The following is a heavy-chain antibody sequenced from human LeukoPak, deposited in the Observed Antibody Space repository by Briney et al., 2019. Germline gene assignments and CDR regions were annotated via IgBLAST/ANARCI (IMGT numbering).Heavy chain of an antibody. Sequence: ASVKVSCKASGYTFTSYGISWVRQAPGQGLEWMGWINRNNGDTDYAQKFQGRVTMTRNTSITTGYVELSSLRSDDTAVYYCAMSSYTSTWAGTYWGQGTLVIVSS. V-gene: IGHV1-18*01. J-gene: IGHJ4*02. CDR3: AMSSYTSTWAGTY. CDR2: INRNNGDT. CDR1: GYTFTSYG. D-gene: IGHD6-13*01.